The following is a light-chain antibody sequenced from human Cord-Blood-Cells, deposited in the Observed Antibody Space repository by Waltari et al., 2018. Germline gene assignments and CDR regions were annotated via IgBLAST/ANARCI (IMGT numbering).Light chain of an antibody. CDR1: SRDVGGSNL. Sequence: QSALTQPSSVSGSPGQSITISCTAPSRDVGGSNLVSWYQQHPGKAPKLMIYEGSKRPSGVSNRFSGSKSGNTASLTISGLQAEDEADYYCCSYAGSSTYVFGTGTKVTVL. J-gene: IGLJ1*01. V-gene: IGLV2-23*01. CDR2: EGS. CDR3: CSYAGSSTYV.